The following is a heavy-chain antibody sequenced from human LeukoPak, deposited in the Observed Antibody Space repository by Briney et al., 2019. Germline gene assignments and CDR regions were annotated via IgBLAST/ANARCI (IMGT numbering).Heavy chain of an antibody. D-gene: IGHD3-9*01. CDR2: IYYSGCT. CDR1: GGSISSSSYY. CDR3: ASSRYFDWSRFDP. J-gene: IGHJ5*02. V-gene: IGHV4-39*01. Sequence: SETLSLTCTVSGGSISSSSYYWGWIRQPPGKGLEWIGSIYYSGCTYYNPSLKSRVTISVDTSKNQFSLKLSSVTAADTAVYYCASSRYFDWSRFDPWGQGTLVTVSS.